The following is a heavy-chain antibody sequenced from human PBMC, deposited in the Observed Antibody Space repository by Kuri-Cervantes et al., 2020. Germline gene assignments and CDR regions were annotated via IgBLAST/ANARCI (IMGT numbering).Heavy chain of an antibody. CDR3: ARARPSRYCTNGVCYRDSAYYYYYMDV. V-gene: IGHV3-30*02. Sequence: GGSLRLSCAASGFTFSSYGMHWVRQAPGKGLEWVAFIRYDGSNKYYADSVKGRFTISRDNSKNTLYLQMNSLRSEDTAVYYCARARPSRYCTNGVCYRDSAYYYYYMDVWGKGTTVTVSS. D-gene: IGHD2-8*01. CDR1: GFTFSSYG. CDR2: IRYDGSNK. J-gene: IGHJ6*03.